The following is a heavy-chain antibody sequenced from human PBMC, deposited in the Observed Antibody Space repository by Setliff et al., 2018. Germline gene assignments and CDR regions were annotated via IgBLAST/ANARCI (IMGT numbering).Heavy chain of an antibody. Sequence: LSLTCTVPGGSMSSISYYWGWIRQPPGKGLEWIGTIYDSGKTYYNPSLKSRVTISVDTSKKQLSLRVTSVTAADTAVYYCATCRYQVPYNYWGQGTLVTVSS. CDR1: GGSMSSISYY. J-gene: IGHJ4*02. CDR3: ATCRYQVPYNY. D-gene: IGHD2-2*01. V-gene: IGHV4-39*01. CDR2: IYDSGKT.